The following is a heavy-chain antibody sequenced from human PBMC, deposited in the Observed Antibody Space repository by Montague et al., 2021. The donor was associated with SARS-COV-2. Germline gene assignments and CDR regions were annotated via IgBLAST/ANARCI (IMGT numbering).Heavy chain of an antibody. Sequence: SETLSLTCAVYRGSFHIFSWGWIRQSPGKGLEWIGEIDHSGNTNYNPSLKSRVTISVDTSMNQFSLNLTSVTAADTAMYYCAGGSRVVGSTPGFRYWGQGTQVAVSS. J-gene: IGHJ4*02. CDR1: RGSFHIFS. CDR2: IDHSGNT. D-gene: IGHD2-21*01. CDR3: AGGSRVVGSTPGFRY. V-gene: IGHV4-34*01.